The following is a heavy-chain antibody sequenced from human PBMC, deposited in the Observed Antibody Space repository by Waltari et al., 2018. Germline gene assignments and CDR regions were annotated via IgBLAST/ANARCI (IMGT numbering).Heavy chain of an antibody. Sequence: EVQLVQSGAEVKKPGATVKISCKVSGYTFTDYYMHWVQQAPGQGLEWMGLVDPEDGETIYAEKFQGRVTITADTSTDTAYMELSSLRSEDTAVYYCATGPALGMYNWNDGPVDYWGQGTLVTVSS. V-gene: IGHV1-69-2*01. J-gene: IGHJ4*02. CDR2: VDPEDGET. CDR1: GYTFTDYY. D-gene: IGHD1-1*01. CDR3: ATGPALGMYNWNDGPVDY.